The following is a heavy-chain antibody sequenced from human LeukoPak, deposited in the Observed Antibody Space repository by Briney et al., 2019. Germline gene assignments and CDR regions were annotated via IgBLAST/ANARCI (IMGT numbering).Heavy chain of an antibody. CDR2: ISWNSGSI. J-gene: IGHJ3*02. Sequence: PGGSLRLSCAASGFTFDDYAMHWVRQAPGKGLEWVSGISWNSGSIGYADSVKGRFTISRDNAKNSLYLQMNSLRAEDTALYYCAKDIRYSSSLGDDAFDIWGQGTMVTVSS. V-gene: IGHV3-9*01. CDR1: GFTFDDYA. CDR3: AKDIRYSSSLGDDAFDI. D-gene: IGHD6-13*01.